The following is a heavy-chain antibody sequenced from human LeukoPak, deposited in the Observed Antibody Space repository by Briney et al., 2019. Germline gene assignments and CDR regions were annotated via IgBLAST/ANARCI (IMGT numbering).Heavy chain of an antibody. D-gene: IGHD3-9*01. CDR2: ISYDGGNK. Sequence: PGGSLRLSCAASRFTFSDYVFNWLRQAPGKGLEWVAVISYDGGNKYYADSVKGRFTISRDNSKNTLYLQMNSLSPEDTAVYYCARGPRGLVTWYFDLWGRGTLVSVSS. CDR1: RFTFSDYV. J-gene: IGHJ2*01. V-gene: IGHV3-30-3*01. CDR3: ARGPRGLVTWYFDL.